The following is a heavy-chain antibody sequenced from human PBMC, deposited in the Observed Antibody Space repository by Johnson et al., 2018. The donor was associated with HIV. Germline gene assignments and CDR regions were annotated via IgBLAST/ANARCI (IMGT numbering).Heavy chain of an antibody. J-gene: IGHJ3*02. CDR3: GRESTGAGTAFDI. Sequence: QMQLVESGGGVVQPGGSLRLSCVASGFTFSSYGMHWVRQTPGKGLEWVAFTRFDGSKKYYAESVKGRFTISRDNSKTTLYLQMNSLRAEDTAVYYCGRESTGAGTAFDIWGQGTMVTVSS. CDR2: TRFDGSKK. D-gene: IGHD2-8*02. V-gene: IGHV3-30*02. CDR1: GFTFSSYG.